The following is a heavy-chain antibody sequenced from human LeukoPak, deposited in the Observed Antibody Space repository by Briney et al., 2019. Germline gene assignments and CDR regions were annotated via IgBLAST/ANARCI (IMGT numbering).Heavy chain of an antibody. CDR1: GFTFSSYS. V-gene: IGHV3-21*01. CDR2: ISSSSSYI. Sequence: GGSLRLSCAASGFTFSSYSMNWVRQAPGKGLEWVSAISSSSSYIYYADSVKGRFTISRDNAKNSLYLQMNSLRAEDTAVYYCARGPLRHKPVDYWGQGTLVTVSS. J-gene: IGHJ4*02. D-gene: IGHD3-16*01. CDR3: ARGPLRHKPVDY.